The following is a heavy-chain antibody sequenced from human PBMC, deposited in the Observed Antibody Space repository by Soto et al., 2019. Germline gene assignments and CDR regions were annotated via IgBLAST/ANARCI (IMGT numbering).Heavy chain of an antibody. CDR2: ISYDGSDK. J-gene: IGHJ4*02. CDR3: GAGQYFSDY. V-gene: IGHV3-30*03. Sequence: QVQLVESGGGVVQPGRSLRLSCAASGFTFSSYGMHWVRQAPGKGLEWVALISYDGSDKYYADSVKGRFTISRDNSKNTLYLHMNSLIVEDTAVYYCGAGQYFSDYWGQGTLVTVSS. CDR1: GFTFSSYG. D-gene: IGHD6-13*01.